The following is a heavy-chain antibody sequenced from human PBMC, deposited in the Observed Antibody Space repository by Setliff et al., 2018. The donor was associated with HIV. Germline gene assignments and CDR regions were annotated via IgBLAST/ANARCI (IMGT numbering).Heavy chain of an antibody. CDR2: ISRDGNTI. J-gene: IGHJ4*02. CDR3: ARDKDEDYGSTSFDY. D-gene: IGHD4-17*01. V-gene: IGHV3-11*01. Sequence: WLRQAPGKGLEWVSYISRDGNTIYYADSVKGRFTISRDNAKNSLYLQLNSLRPEDTAVYYCARDKDEDYGSTSFDYWGQGILVTVSS.